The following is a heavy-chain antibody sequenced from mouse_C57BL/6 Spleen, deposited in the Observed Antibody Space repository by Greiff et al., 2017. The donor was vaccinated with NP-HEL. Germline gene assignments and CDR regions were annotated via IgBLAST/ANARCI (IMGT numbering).Heavy chain of an antibody. CDR3: ARDADGLGHRYCDV. CDR1: GFTFSDFY. D-gene: IGHD4-1*01. Sequence: EVKLMESGGGLVQSGRSLRLSCATSGFTFSDFYMEWVRQAPGKGLEWIAASRNKANDYTTEYSASVKGRFIVSRDTSQSIRYLQMNALRAEDTAMYYCARDADGLGHRYCDVWGTGTTVTVSA. J-gene: IGHJ1*03. V-gene: IGHV7-1*01. CDR2: SRNKANDYTT.